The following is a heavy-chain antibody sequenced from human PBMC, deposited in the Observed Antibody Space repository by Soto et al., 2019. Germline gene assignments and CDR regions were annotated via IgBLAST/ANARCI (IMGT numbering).Heavy chain of an antibody. CDR2: IGTAGDT. CDR1: GFTFSSYD. CDR3: ARDLRITGTDGMDV. Sequence: EVQLVESGGGLVQPGGSLRLSCAASGFTFSSYDMHWVRQATGKGLEWVSAIGTAGDTYYPGSVKGRFTISRENAKNSLYLQMNSLRAEATAVYYCARDLRITGTDGMDVWGQGTTVTVSS. J-gene: IGHJ6*02. V-gene: IGHV3-13*01. D-gene: IGHD1-20*01.